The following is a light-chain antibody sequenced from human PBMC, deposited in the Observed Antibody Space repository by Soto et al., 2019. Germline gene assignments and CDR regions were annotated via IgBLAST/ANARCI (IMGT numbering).Light chain of an antibody. CDR1: QSFSSYY. CDR2: GAS. V-gene: IGKV3-20*01. Sequence: EVVLTQSPVTLSLSPGDRVTLSCRASQSFSSYYLAWYQQKPGQAPRLLIYGASSRATGIPDRFSGSGSGTDFTLTISRLEPEDFAVYYCQQYGSSTWTFGQGTKVDIK. CDR3: QQYGSSTWT. J-gene: IGKJ1*01.